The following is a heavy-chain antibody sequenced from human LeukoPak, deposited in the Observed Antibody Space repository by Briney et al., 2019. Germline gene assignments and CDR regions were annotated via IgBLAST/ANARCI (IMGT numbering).Heavy chain of an antibody. V-gene: IGHV1-46*01. CDR2: INPSGGST. D-gene: IGHD2-21*02. J-gene: IGHJ3*02. Sequence: ASVKVSCKASGYTFTSYYMHWVRQAPGQGLEWMGIINPSGGSTSYAQKFQGRVTMTRDMSASTVYMELSSLRSEDTAVYYCARGDRSYCGGDCYPYAFDIWGQGTMVTVSS. CDR1: GYTFTSYY. CDR3: ARGDRSYCGGDCYPYAFDI.